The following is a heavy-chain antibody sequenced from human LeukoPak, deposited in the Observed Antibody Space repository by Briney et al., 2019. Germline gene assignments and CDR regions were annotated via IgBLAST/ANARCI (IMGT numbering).Heavy chain of an antibody. Sequence: GGSLRLSCAASGFTFSSYAMSWVRQAPGKGLEWVSTISGSGGNTYFADSVKGRFTISRDNSMNTLYLQMNSLRAEDTAVYYCAREGDSSGYFDYWGQGTLVTVSS. CDR1: GFTFSSYA. CDR2: ISGSGGNT. V-gene: IGHV3-23*01. CDR3: AREGDSSGYFDY. D-gene: IGHD3-22*01. J-gene: IGHJ4*02.